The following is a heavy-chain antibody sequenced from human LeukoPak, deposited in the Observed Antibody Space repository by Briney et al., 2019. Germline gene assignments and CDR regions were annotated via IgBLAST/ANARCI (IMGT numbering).Heavy chain of an antibody. CDR2: IRYDGSNK. J-gene: IGHJ5*02. Sequence: GGSLRLSCAASGFTFSSYGMHWVRQAPGKGLEWVAFIRYDGSNKYYADSVKGRFTISRDNSKNTLYLQMNSLRAEDTAVYYCARGRRYGSGSYTKDRNNWFDPWGQGTLVTVSS. CDR1: GFTFSSYG. CDR3: ARGRRYGSGSYTKDRNNWFDP. D-gene: IGHD3-10*01. V-gene: IGHV3-30*02.